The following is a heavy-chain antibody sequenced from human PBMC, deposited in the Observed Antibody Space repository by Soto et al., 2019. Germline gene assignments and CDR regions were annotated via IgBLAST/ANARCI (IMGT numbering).Heavy chain of an antibody. CDR3: VSDRGYGHASVPYA. CDR2: ISYDGSLQ. Sequence: QAQLVESGGGVVQPGRSLRLSCAASGFAFSSYGMHWVRQAPGTGLEWVAVISYDGSLQHYADSVKGRFTISGDNSKNMVLMKMSSLRAEDTAVYYWVSDRGYGHASVPYAWGQGTLVSVSS. D-gene: IGHD5-18*01. V-gene: IGHV3-30*03. J-gene: IGHJ5*02. CDR1: GFAFSSYG.